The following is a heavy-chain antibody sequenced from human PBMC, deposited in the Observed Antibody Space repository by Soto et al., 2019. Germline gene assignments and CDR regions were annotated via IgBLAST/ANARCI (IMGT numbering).Heavy chain of an antibody. Sequence: QVQVQESGPGLVKPSETLSLTCSVSGDSITSHYWTWIRQPPGKGLEWIGYIYYSGSTTYNPSLKSRVTISVDTSKNQISLRLKSVTATDTAVYYCARVGNPQLLWFGEPCPDYGMDVWGQGTTVTVSS. V-gene: IGHV4-59*11. CDR2: IYYSGST. J-gene: IGHJ6*02. CDR3: ARVGNPQLLWFGEPCPDYGMDV. CDR1: GDSITSHY. D-gene: IGHD3-10*01.